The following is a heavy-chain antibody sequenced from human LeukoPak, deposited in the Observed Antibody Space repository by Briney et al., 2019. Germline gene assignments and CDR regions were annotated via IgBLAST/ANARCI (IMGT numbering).Heavy chain of an antibody. CDR2: IRYDGSNK. V-gene: IGHV3-30*02. CDR3: AKDSGANYYDSSGYYSPHFDY. D-gene: IGHD3-22*01. Sequence: HPGGSLRLSCAASGFTSSSYGMHWVRQAPGKGLEWVAFIRYDGSNKYYADSVKGRFTISRDNSKNTLYLQMNSLRAEDTAVYYCAKDSGANYYDSSGYYSPHFDYWGQGTLVTVSS. J-gene: IGHJ4*02. CDR1: GFTSSSYG.